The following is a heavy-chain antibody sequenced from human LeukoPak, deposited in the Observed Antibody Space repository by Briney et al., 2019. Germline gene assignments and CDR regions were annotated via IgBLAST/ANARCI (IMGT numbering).Heavy chain of an antibody. CDR1: GFTFSDYY. CDR3: ARDGRTLGGSYYYYGMDV. J-gene: IGHJ6*02. V-gene: IGHV3-11*01. D-gene: IGHD2-15*01. CDR2: ISSSGSTI. Sequence: PGGSLRLSCAASGFTFSDYYMSWIRQAPGKGLEWVSYISSSGSTIYYADSVKGRLTISRDNAKNSLYLQMNSLRAEDTAVYYCARDGRTLGGSYYYYGMDVWGQGTTVTVSS.